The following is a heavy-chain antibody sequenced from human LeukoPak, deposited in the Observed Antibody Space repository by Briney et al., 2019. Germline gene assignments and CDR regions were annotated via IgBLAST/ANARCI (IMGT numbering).Heavy chain of an antibody. CDR1: EFTFSSYW. V-gene: IGHV3-74*01. CDR2: INSDGSST. J-gene: IGHJ3*02. CDR3: ATDYYDSSGDAFDI. Sequence: GGSLRLSCAASEFTFSSYWMHWVRQAPGKGLVWVSRINSDGSSTSYADSVKGRFTISRDNAKNTLYLQMNSLRAEDTAVYYCATDYYDSSGDAFDIWGQGTMVTVSS. D-gene: IGHD3-22*01.